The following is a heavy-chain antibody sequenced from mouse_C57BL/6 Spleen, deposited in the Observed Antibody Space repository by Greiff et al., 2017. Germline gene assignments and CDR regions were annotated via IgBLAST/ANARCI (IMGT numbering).Heavy chain of an antibody. CDR3: ARVYGSSYHAMDY. D-gene: IGHD1-1*01. CDR1: GYTFTSYW. CDR2: IDPSDSYT. V-gene: IGHV1-59*01. Sequence: QVQLQQPGAELVRPGTSVKLSCKASGYTFTSYWMHWVKQRPGQGLEWIGVIDPSDSYTNYNQKFKGKSTLTEDKSSSTAYMQLSSLTSEDSAVYYCARVYGSSYHAMDYWGQGTSVTVAS. J-gene: IGHJ4*01.